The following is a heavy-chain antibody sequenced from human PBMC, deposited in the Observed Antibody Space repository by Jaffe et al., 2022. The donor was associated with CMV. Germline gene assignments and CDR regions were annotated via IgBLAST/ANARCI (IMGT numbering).Heavy chain of an antibody. CDR2: ISGSGGST. CDR3: AKDSRTYCSSTSCYAFDY. V-gene: IGHV3-23*04. CDR1: GFTFSSYA. D-gene: IGHD2-2*01. J-gene: IGHJ4*02. Sequence: EVQLVESGGGLVQPGGSLRLSCAASGFTFSSYAMSWVRQAPGKGLEWVSAISGSGGSTYYADSVKGRFTISRDNSKNTLYLQMNSLRAEDTAVYYCAKDSRTYCSSTSCYAFDYWGQGTLVTVSS.